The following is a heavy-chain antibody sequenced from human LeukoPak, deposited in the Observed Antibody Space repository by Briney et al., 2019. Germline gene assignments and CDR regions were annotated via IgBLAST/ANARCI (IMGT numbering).Heavy chain of an antibody. V-gene: IGHV1-2*02. J-gene: IGHJ4*02. D-gene: IGHD2-15*01. CDR2: TNPNSGGT. CDR3: ARGTCSGGSCYLGLDY. Sequence: ASVKVSCKASGYPFTDYYIHWVRQAPGQGLEWMGWTNPNSGGTNYAQKLQGRVTMTTDTSTSTAYMELRSLRSDDTAVYYCARGTCSGGSCYLGLDYWGQGTLVTVSS. CDR1: GYPFTDYY.